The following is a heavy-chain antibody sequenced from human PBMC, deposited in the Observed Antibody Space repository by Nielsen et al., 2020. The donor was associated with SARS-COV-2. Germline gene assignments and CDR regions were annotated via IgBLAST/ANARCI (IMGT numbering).Heavy chain of an antibody. CDR1: GFTFSNYG. CDR3: ARDGWYSSGWYRPYGMDV. J-gene: IGHJ6*02. V-gene: IGHV3-33*05. CDR2: ISYDGSNK. D-gene: IGHD6-19*01. Sequence: GGSLRLSCAASGFTFSNYGMHWVRQAPGKGLEWVAVISYDGSNKYYADSVKGRFTISRDNSKNTLYLQMNSLRAEDTAVYYCARDGWYSSGWYRPYGMDVWGQGTTITVSS.